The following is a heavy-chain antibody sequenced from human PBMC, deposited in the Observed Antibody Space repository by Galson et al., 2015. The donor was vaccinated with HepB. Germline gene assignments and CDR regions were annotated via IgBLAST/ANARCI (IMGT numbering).Heavy chain of an antibody. Sequence: SLRLSCAASGFTFSSYGMHWVRQAPGKGLEWVAVISYDGSNKYYADSVKGRFTISRDNSKYTLYLQMNSLRAEDTAVYYCATMGEEYCSGGSCYRGEYDYWGQGTLVTVSS. D-gene: IGHD2-15*01. CDR2: ISYDGSNK. CDR1: GFTFSSYG. CDR3: ATMGEEYCSGGSCYRGEYDY. V-gene: IGHV3-30*03. J-gene: IGHJ4*02.